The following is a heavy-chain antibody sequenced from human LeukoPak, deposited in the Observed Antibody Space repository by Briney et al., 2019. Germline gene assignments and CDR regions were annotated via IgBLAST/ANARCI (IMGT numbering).Heavy chain of an antibody. Sequence: GGSLRLSCAASEFTFSSYAMSWVRQAPGKGLEWVSAISGSGGSTYYADSVKGRFTISRDNSKNTLYLQMNSLRAEDTAVYYCAKVQEHSSGYYFDYWGQGTLVTVSS. D-gene: IGHD3-22*01. V-gene: IGHV3-23*01. CDR2: ISGSGGST. CDR1: EFTFSSYA. CDR3: AKVQEHSSGYYFDY. J-gene: IGHJ4*02.